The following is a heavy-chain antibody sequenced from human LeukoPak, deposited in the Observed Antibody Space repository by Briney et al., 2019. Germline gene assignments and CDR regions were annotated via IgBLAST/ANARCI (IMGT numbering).Heavy chain of an antibody. D-gene: IGHD2-15*01. CDR1: GGSISSSNW. CDR2: IYTSGST. Sequence: SETLSLTCAVSGGSISSSNWWSWVRQPPGKGLEWIGRIYTSGSTNYNPSLKSRVTISVDTSKNQFSLKLSSVTAADTAVYYCARDLLRRGTYYYMDVWGKGTTVTISS. J-gene: IGHJ6*03. V-gene: IGHV4-4*02. CDR3: ARDLLRRGTYYYMDV.